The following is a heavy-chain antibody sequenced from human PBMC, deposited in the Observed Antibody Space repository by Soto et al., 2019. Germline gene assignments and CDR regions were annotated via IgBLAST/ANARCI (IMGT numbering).Heavy chain of an antibody. J-gene: IGHJ5*02. V-gene: IGHV1-46*01. D-gene: IGHD1-26*01. CDR1: RDTFTSYY. Sequence: PSVKVSCKAPRDTFTSYYINWVRQAPGQGLEWMGVINPHGGSTAYAQKFKGRVTLTRDTSASTVYMEVSSLTSEDTAMYYCARSSGGNFGIIIEGPNWFATCGQGTLVTVSS. CDR3: ARSSGGNFGIIIEGPNWFAT. CDR2: INPHGGST.